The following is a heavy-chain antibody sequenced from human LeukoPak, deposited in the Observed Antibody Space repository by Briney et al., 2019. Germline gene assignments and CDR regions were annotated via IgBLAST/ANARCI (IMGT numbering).Heavy chain of an antibody. CDR2: IYSGGST. J-gene: IGHJ6*02. CDR3: AKWSMRGTYGMDV. D-gene: IGHD2-8*01. Sequence: PGGSLRLSCAASGFTVSGNYMSWVRQAPGKGLEWVSIIYSGGSTYYADSVKGRFTISRDNSKNTLYLQMNSLRAEDTAVYYCAKWSMRGTYGMDVWGQGTTVTVSS. V-gene: IGHV3-53*01. CDR1: GFTVSGNY.